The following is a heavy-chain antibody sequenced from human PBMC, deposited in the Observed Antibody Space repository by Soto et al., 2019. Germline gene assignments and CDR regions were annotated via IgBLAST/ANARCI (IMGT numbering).Heavy chain of an antibody. J-gene: IGHJ4*02. CDR1: GGSLSGNY. Sequence: QVLLQQWGAGLLKPSETLSLTCAVYGGSLSGNYWTWIRQPPGKGLEWIGNINHSGSTIYNPSLKSRVAISVGTSNNQFFLELSSVTAADTAVYYCARARADYYGSDISYKGGFYYFDLWGQGTLATVSS. D-gene: IGHD3-10*01. V-gene: IGHV4-34*01. CDR2: INHSGST. CDR3: ARARADYYGSDISYKGGFYYFDL.